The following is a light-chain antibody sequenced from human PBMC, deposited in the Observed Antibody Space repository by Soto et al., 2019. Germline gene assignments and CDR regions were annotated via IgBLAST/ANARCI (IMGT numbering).Light chain of an antibody. CDR3: QQRSNWPPYT. CDR1: QSVSSY. J-gene: IGKJ2*01. CDR2: DAS. Sequence: EIVLTQSPATLSLSPGERATLSCRASQSVSSYLAWYQQKPGQPPRLLIYDASNRATGIPARFSGSGSGTDLLRTIISRETEDVAVYYCQQRSNWPPYTFGQGTKLEIK. V-gene: IGKV3-11*01.